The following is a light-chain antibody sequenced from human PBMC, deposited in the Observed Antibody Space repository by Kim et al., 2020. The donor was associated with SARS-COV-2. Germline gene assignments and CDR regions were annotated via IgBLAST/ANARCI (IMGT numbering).Light chain of an antibody. CDR1: STDVGGYNY. CDR3: SSYAGTNNFYV. J-gene: IGLJ1*01. Sequence: QSGTISCTGSSTDVGGYNYVAWHQQHPGKAPTLIIYDVNNRPSGVPNRFSGSKSGNTASLTVSGLQSEDEADYYCSSYAGTNNFYVFGTGTKVTVL. V-gene: IGLV2-8*01. CDR2: DVN.